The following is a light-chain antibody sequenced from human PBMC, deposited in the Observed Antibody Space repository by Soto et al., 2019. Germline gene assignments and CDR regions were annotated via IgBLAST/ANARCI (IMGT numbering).Light chain of an antibody. J-gene: IGKJ1*01. CDR3: QQGT. V-gene: IGKV1-5*03. Sequence: DIQVTQSPSTLSASVGDRVTITCRASQSISSWLAWYQQKPGKAPKPLIYKASSLESGVPSRFSGSGSGTEFTLTISSLQPDDFATYYCQQGTFGQGTKVDIK. CDR1: QSISSW. CDR2: KAS.